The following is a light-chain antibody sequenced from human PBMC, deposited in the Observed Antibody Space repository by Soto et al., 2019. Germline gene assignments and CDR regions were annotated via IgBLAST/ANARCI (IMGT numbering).Light chain of an antibody. Sequence: QSVLTQPPSASGSPGQSVTISCTGTSSDVGAYKYVSWYQQHPGKAPKLMSYEVTKRPSGVPDRFSGSKSGNTASLTVSGLPAEDEADYYGSSFADSNNVVFGGGTKVTVL. CDR1: SSDVGAYKY. CDR3: SSFADSNNVV. CDR2: EVT. V-gene: IGLV2-8*01. J-gene: IGLJ2*01.